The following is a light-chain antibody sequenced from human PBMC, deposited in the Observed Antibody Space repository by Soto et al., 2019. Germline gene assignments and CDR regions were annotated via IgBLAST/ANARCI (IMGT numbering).Light chain of an antibody. CDR3: QQRSNWPLT. CDR1: QSVSSY. Sequence: EIVLTQSPATLSLSPGERATLSCRASQSVSSYLAWYQQKPGHAPRLLIYDASNRATGIPARFSGSGSGTDFTLIISSLEPEDFAVYYCQQRSNWPLTFGGGTKVEIK. CDR2: DAS. V-gene: IGKV3-11*01. J-gene: IGKJ4*01.